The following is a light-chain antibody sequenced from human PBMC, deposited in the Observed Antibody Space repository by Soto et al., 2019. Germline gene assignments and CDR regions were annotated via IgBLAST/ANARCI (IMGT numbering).Light chain of an antibody. CDR2: GAS. V-gene: IGKV3-20*01. J-gene: IGKJ4*01. Sequence: EIVLTQSPGTLSLSPGERATLSCRASQTVSSSQLAWYQQRPGQAPRLLIYGASTRATGIPDRFSGSGSGTDFSLTISRLEPEDFGVYYCQQYSSSTLTFGGGTKVGIK. CDR3: QQYSSSTLT. CDR1: QTVSSSQ.